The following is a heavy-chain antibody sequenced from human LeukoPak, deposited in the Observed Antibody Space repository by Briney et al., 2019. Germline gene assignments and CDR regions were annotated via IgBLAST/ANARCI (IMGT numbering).Heavy chain of an antibody. V-gene: IGHV1-69*13. CDR1: GGTFSSYA. J-gene: IGHJ4*02. D-gene: IGHD1-26*01. CDR2: ITPIFGTA. CDR3: ARGGSYLYYFDY. Sequence: SVKVSCKASGGTFSSYAISWVRQAPGQGLEWMGGITPIFGTANYAQKFQGRVTITADESTSTAYMELSSLRSEDTAVYYCARGGSYLYYFDYWGQGTLVTVSS.